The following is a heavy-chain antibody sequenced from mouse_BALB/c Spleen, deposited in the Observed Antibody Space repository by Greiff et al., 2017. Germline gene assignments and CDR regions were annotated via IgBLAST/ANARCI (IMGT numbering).Heavy chain of an antibody. CDR1: GFTFSSYG. CDR3: SRDDDDDDFYFDY. D-gene: IGHD2-4*01. CDR2: INSNGGST. Sequence: DVHLVESGGGLVQPGGSLKLSCAASGFTFSSYGMSWVRQTPDKRLELVATINSNGGSTYYPDIVKGRFTISRDNAKNTLYLQMSSLKSEDTAMYDCSRDDDDDDFYFDYWGQGTTLTVS. V-gene: IGHV5-6-3*01. J-gene: IGHJ2*01.